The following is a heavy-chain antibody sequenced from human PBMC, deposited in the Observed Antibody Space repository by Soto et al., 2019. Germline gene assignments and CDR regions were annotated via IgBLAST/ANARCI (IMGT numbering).Heavy chain of an antibody. V-gene: IGHV3-23*01. CDR3: AQDGARGSYPPSYYFGRDV. CDR2: IRGSGGNA. J-gene: IGHJ6*02. CDR1: GLTFRSYA. D-gene: IGHD1-26*01. Sequence: EVQLLESGGGLVQPGGSLRLSCAASGLTFRSYAMSWVRQAPGQGLAWVSWIRGSGGNAYYADSVKGRFSISRDNSTNTQRLQMSGVRADDTAVYYCAQDGARGSYPPSYYFGRDVGGQGTTVTVSS.